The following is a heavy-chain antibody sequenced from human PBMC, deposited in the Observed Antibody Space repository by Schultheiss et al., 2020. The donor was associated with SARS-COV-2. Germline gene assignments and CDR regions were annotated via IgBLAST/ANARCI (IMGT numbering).Heavy chain of an antibody. CDR3: AISRRQLYYMDV. D-gene: IGHD1-1*01. J-gene: IGHJ6*03. CDR1: GFTVSSNY. CDR2: ISYDGSNK. Sequence: GSLRLSCAASGFTVSSNYMSWVRQAPGKGLEWVAVISYDGSNKYYADSVKGRFTISRDNSKNTLYLQMNSLRAEDTAVYYCAISRRQLYYMDVWGKGTTVTVSS. V-gene: IGHV3-30*03.